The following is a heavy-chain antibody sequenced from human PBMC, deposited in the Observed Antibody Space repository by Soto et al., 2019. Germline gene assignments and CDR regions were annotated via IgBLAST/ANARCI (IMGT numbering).Heavy chain of an antibody. CDR2: IYHSGST. CDR1: GGSISSGGYS. J-gene: IGHJ6*02. V-gene: IGHV4-30-2*01. Sequence: SETLSLTCAVSGGSISSGGYSWSWIRQPPGKGLEWIGYIYHSGSTYYNPSLKSRVTISVDRSKNQFSLKLSSVTAADTAVYYCARASDWGFDYYGMDVWGQGTTVTVSS. D-gene: IGHD7-27*01. CDR3: ARASDWGFDYYGMDV.